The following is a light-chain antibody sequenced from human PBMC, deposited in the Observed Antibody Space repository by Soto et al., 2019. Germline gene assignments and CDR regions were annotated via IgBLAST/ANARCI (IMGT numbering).Light chain of an antibody. Sequence: QSALTQPASVSGSPGQSITISCTGTSSDVGGFNYVSWYQQHPGKAPKLVIYEVSDRPSGVSDRFSGSKSGNTASLTISGLQAEDEAEYYCSSYSSSSTLYVVFGGGTKLTVL. CDR1: SSDVGGFNY. J-gene: IGLJ2*01. CDR3: SSYSSSSTLYVV. CDR2: EVS. V-gene: IGLV2-14*01.